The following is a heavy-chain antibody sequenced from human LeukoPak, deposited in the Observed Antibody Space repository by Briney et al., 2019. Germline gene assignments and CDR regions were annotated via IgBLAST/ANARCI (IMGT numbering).Heavy chain of an antibody. J-gene: IGHJ4*02. CDR2: ISGSGGST. Sequence: GGSLRLSCTASGFTFSIYSMSWVRQAPGKGLEWVSAISGSGGSTYYADSVKGRFTISRDNSKNTLYLQMNSLRAEDTAVYYCAKDLGCSSTSCYSDYWGQGTLVTVSS. CDR3: AKDLGCSSTSCYSDY. V-gene: IGHV3-23*01. D-gene: IGHD2-2*01. CDR1: GFTFSIYS.